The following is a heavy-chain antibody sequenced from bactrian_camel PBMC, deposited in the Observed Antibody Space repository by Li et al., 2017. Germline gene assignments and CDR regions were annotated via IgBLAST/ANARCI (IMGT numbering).Heavy chain of an antibody. CDR2: IHIGLDVP. CDR3: AAGGLKSSPCLTRRPEHFAY. J-gene: IGHJ6*01. D-gene: IGHD1*01. Sequence: VQLVESGGGLVQPGGSLRLSCAASGFTFSSYYMTWVRQAAGKEREGIAHIHIGLDVPFYAESVKGRFTVSRDKAENTVYLQMNNLKPEDTAMYYCAAGGLKSSPCLTRRPEHFAYWGQGTQVTVS. CDR1: GFTFSSYY. V-gene: IGHV3S40*01.